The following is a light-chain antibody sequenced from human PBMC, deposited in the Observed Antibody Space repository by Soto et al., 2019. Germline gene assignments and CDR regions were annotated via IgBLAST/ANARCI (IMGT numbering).Light chain of an antibody. CDR3: CSYAGTFYV. J-gene: IGLJ1*01. Sequence: LSQPRSVSGSPGQSVTISCTGTSSDFGGYNYVSWYQHHPGKAPKLMIYDVSERPSGVPDRFSGSKSGNTASLTISGLQAEDEADYYCCSYAGTFYVFGTGTKVTVL. V-gene: IGLV2-11*01. CDR1: SSDFGGYNY. CDR2: DVS.